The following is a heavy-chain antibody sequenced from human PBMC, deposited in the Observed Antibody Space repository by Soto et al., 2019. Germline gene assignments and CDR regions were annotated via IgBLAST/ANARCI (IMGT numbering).Heavy chain of an antibody. CDR2: ISSSGSAA. Sequence: PGGSLRLFCAASGFTFSRFELHWVRQAPGKGLEWISYISSSGSAAYYASSVEGRFTISRDNANNSVYQQMDSLRAEDTALYYCTRAAWFPYLSFYWGQGALVTVSS. CDR3: TRAAWFPYLSFY. D-gene: IGHD3-10*01. V-gene: IGHV3-48*03. CDR1: GFTFSRFE. J-gene: IGHJ4*02.